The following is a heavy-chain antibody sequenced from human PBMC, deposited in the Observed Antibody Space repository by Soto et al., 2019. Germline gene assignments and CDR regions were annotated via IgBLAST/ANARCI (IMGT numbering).Heavy chain of an antibody. V-gene: IGHV4-39*02. CDR2: IYYSVSI. CDR1: GGSISSSSYY. D-gene: IGHD2-21*02. CDR3: TRDGVVVVTAIIY. J-gene: IGHJ4*02. Sequence: SETLSLTCTVSGGSISSSSYYWGWIRQPPGKGLEWIGSIYYSVSIYYNPSLKSRVTISVDTSKNQFSLKLSSVTAADTAVYYCTRDGVVVVTAIIYWGQGTLVTVSS.